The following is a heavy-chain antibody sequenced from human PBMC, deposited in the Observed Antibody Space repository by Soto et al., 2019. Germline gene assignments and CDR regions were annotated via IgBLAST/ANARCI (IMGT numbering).Heavy chain of an antibody. CDR3: AKVGWLQSSGYYGMDV. D-gene: IGHD5-12*01. J-gene: IGHJ6*02. Sequence: GGSLRLYCAASGFTFSSYAMSWVRQAPGKGLEWVSAISGSGGSTYYAGSVKGRFTISRDNSKNTLYLQMNSLRAEDTAVYYCAKVGWLQSSGYYGMDVWGQGTTVTVSS. CDR2: ISGSGGST. CDR1: GFTFSSYA. V-gene: IGHV3-23*01.